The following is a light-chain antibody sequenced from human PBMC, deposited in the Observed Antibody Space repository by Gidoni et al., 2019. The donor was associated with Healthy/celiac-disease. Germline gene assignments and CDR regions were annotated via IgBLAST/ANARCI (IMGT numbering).Light chain of an antibody. Sequence: DIVMTQSPLSLPVTPGEPASISCRSSQGLLHSNGYNYLDWYLQKPEQSPQLLIYLGSTRASGVPDRVSGSGSGTDFTLKISRVEAEDVGVYYCMQDLQTPYTFGQGTKLEIK. CDR1: QGLLHSNGYNY. V-gene: IGKV2-28*01. CDR3: MQDLQTPYT. J-gene: IGKJ2*01. CDR2: LGS.